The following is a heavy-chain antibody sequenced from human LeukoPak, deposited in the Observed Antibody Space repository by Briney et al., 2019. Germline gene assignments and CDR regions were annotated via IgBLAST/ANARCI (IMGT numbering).Heavy chain of an antibody. V-gene: IGHV5-51*01. Sequence: GESLKISCKGSGYSFTTYWIAWVRQMPGKGLERMGIIYPGGSDIRYSPSFQGQVTLSADKSISTAYLQWSSLKASDTAMYYCARRGYCNSTSCYRWFDPWGQGTLVTVSS. CDR3: ARRGYCNSTSCYRWFDP. J-gene: IGHJ5*02. CDR2: IYPGGSDI. CDR1: GYSFTTYW. D-gene: IGHD2-2*01.